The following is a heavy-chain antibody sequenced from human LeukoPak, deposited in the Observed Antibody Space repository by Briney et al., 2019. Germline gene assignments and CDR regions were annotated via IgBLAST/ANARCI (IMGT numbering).Heavy chain of an antibody. D-gene: IGHD6-13*01. J-gene: IGHJ4*02. CDR1: GGSISSISYY. V-gene: IGHV4-39*07. CDR3: ARGSRSGIAAAGQIDY. CDR2: IYYSGSA. Sequence: SETLSLTCTVSGGSISSISYYWGWIRQPPGKGLEWIGSIYYSGSAYYNPSLKSRVTISVDTSKNQFSLKLSSVTAADTAVYYCARGSRSGIAAAGQIDYWGQGTLVTVSS.